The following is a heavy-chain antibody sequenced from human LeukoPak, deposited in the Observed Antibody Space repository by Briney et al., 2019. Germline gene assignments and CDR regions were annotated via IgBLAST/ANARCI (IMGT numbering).Heavy chain of an antibody. V-gene: IGHV5-51*01. D-gene: IGHD6-19*01. CDR3: ARLSWLAQHGGNFDY. J-gene: IGHJ4*02. CDR1: GYSFISYW. Sequence: GESLEISCKGSGYSFISYWIGWVRQMPGKGLEWMGIIYPGDSDTRYSPSFQGQVTISADKSISTAYLQWSSLEASDTAMYYCARLSWLAQHGGNFDYWGQGTLVTVSS. CDR2: IYPGDSDT.